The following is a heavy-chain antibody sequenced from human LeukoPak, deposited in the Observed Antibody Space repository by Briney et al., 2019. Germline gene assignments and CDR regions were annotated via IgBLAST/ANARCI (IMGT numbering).Heavy chain of an antibody. Sequence: SETLSLTCAVSGYSISSGYYWGWIRQPPGTGLEWIGSIYHSGSTYYNPSLQSRVTISVDTSKNQFSLNLGSVTAADTAVYYCARGRAGSYRSYFDYWGQGTLVTVSS. J-gene: IGHJ4*02. D-gene: IGHD3-10*01. CDR2: IYHSGST. CDR1: GYSISSGYY. V-gene: IGHV4-38-2*01. CDR3: ARGRAGSYRSYFDY.